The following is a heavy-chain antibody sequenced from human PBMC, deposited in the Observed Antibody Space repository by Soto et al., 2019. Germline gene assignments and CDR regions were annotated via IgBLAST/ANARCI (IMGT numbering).Heavy chain of an antibody. D-gene: IGHD2-2*01. J-gene: IGHJ4*02. V-gene: IGHV3-48*01. Sequence: GGSLRLSCAASGFTFSSYSMNWVRQAPGKGLEWVSYISSSSSTIYYADSVKGRFTISRDNAKNSLYLQMNSLRAEDTAVYYCASLEGIVVVPAAYTLDYWGQGTLVTVSS. CDR1: GFTFSSYS. CDR3: ASLEGIVVVPAAYTLDY. CDR2: ISSSSSTI.